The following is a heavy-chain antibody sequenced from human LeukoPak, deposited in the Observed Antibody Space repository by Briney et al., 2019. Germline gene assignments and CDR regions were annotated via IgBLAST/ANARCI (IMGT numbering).Heavy chain of an antibody. D-gene: IGHD3-10*01. V-gene: IGHV1-46*01. CDR3: ARGSYGEGSPPGN. Sequence: ASVKVSCKASGYTFTSYYMYWVRQAPGQGLEWMGIINPSDGSTTYAQKFQGRVTMTRDTSTSTVYMELSSLRSEDTAVYYCARGSYGEGSPPGNWGPGTLVTVSS. CDR2: INPSDGST. CDR1: GYTFTSYY. J-gene: IGHJ4*02.